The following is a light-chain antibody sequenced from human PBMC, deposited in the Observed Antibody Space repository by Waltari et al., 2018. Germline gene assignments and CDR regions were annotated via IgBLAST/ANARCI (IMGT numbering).Light chain of an antibody. J-gene: IGLJ1*01. Sequence: SYVLTQPPSVSVAPGETARITCGGNNIGTKSVHWYQQKPGQAPVLVISYDSGRRSGIPGRCSGSNSGNTATLTISRVEGGDEAEYFCQVWDANNEPGVFGTGTEVTVL. CDR3: QVWDANNEPGV. V-gene: IGLV3-21*04. CDR2: YDS. CDR1: NIGTKS.